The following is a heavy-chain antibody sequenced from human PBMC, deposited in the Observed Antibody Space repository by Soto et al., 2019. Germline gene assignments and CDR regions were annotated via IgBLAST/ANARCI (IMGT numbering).Heavy chain of an antibody. Sequence: PSQTLSLTCAISGDSVSCNIAICNWFRQSTSRGLEWLGRAYYTSKWYNDYAVSVKSRISINPDTSKNQVSLQLNSVTPEDTAVYYCATSYYYYDSRGYYYGNPDYWGQGTLVTVSS. CDR3: ATSYYYYDSRGYYYGNPDY. CDR2: AYYTSKWYN. J-gene: IGHJ4*02. D-gene: IGHD3-22*01. V-gene: IGHV6-1*01. CDR1: GDSVSCNIAI.